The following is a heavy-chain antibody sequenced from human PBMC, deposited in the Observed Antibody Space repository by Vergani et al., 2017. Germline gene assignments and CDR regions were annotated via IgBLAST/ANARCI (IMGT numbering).Heavy chain of an antibody. CDR3: TTGKSGSPGY. Sequence: EVQLVESGGGLVKPGGSLRLSCAASGFTFSNAGMSWFRQSPGKGPEWVGRIKNKIDGGTTDYAAPVKGRFTISRDDSKNTLYLQMNGLKTEDTAVYYCTTGKSGSPGYWGQGTLVTVSS. D-gene: IGHD1-26*01. V-gene: IGHV3-15*01. CDR1: GFTFSNAG. CDR2: IKNKIDGGTT. J-gene: IGHJ4*02.